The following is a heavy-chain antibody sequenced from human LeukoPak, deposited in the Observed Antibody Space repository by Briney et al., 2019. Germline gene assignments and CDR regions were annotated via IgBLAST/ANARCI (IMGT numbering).Heavy chain of an antibody. J-gene: IGHJ4*02. V-gene: IGHV3-23*01. CDR1: GFTFSSYA. CDR3: AKTRRYCSSTSCPGPFDY. D-gene: IGHD2-2*01. CDR2: ISGSGGST. Sequence: PGGSLRLSCAASGFTFSSYAMSWVRQAPGKGLEWVSAISGSGGSTYYADSVKGRFTIPRDNSKNTLYLQMNSLRAEDTAVYYYAKTRRYCSSTSCPGPFDYWGQGTLVTVSS.